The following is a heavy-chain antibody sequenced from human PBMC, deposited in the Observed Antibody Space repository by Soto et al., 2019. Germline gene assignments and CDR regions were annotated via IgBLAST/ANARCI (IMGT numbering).Heavy chain of an antibody. J-gene: IGHJ3*02. Sequence: ASVKVSCKASGYTFTSYAMHWVRQAPGQRLEWMGWINAGNGNTKYSQKFQGRVTITRDTSASTAYMELSSLRSEDTAVYYCAIDTRITIIVVVAQALDIWGQGTMVTVSS. CDR1: GYTFTSYA. D-gene: IGHD3-22*01. CDR2: INAGNGNT. V-gene: IGHV1-3*01. CDR3: AIDTRITIIVVVAQALDI.